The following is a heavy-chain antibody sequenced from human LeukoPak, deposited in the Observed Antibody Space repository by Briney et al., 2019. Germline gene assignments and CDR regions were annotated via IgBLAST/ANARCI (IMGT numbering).Heavy chain of an antibody. V-gene: IGHV4-39*07. CDR1: GGSISSSSYY. J-gene: IGHJ4*02. D-gene: IGHD6-19*01. Sequence: SETLSLTCTVSGGSISSSSYYWGWLRQPPGKGLEWIGSIYYSGSTYYNPSLKSRVTISVDTSKNQFSLKLSSVTAADTAVYYCARVGAVAGTEWNFDYWGQGTLVTVSS. CDR2: IYYSGST. CDR3: ARVGAVAGTEWNFDY.